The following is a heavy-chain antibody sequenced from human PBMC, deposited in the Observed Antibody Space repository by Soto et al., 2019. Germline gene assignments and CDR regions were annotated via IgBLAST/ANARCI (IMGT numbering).Heavy chain of an antibody. Sequence: QVQLQESGPGLVKPSQTLSLTCTVSGHSISSGAYYWSWVRQCPGKGLEWIGSIYYSGTTYYKPSLKTGIIMSVDTSRNQLSLKLTSMTPADTAVYFCATVALGGSVFDFWGQGTLVTVSS. J-gene: IGHJ4*02. V-gene: IGHV4-30-4*01. CDR1: GHSISSGAYY. CDR3: ATVALGGSVFDF. CDR2: IYYSGTT. D-gene: IGHD3-10*01.